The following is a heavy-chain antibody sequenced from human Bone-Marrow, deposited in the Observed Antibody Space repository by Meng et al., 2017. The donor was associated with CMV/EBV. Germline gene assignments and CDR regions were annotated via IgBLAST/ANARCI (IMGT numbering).Heavy chain of an antibody. CDR1: GFSLSRFE. J-gene: IGHJ4*01. Sequence: GESLKISCTVSGFSLSRFEMNWVRRAPGKGLEWLAFIGSSGTTIFYADSLQGRFTISRDTARNSLYLQMDNLRVEDTATYYCARGGTLLRFGYFDFWGHGPLVTVSS. D-gene: IGHD3-3*01. CDR3: ARGGTLLRFGYFDF. CDR2: IGSSGTTI. V-gene: IGHV3-48*03.